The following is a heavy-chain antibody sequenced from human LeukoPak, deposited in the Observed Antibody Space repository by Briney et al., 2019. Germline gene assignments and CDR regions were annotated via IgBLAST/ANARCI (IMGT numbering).Heavy chain of an antibody. CDR2: ISGSGGST. CDR1: GFTSTTYS. CDR3: AKVLNYYGSGYFDY. J-gene: IGHJ4*02. Sequence: PAGSLRLSCAASGFTSTTYSTSWVRHAPGKGMEWVSAISGSGGSTYYADSVKGRFTISRDNSKNTLYLQMNSLRAEDTAVYYCAKVLNYYGSGYFDYWGQGTLVTVSS. D-gene: IGHD3-10*01. V-gene: IGHV3-23*01.